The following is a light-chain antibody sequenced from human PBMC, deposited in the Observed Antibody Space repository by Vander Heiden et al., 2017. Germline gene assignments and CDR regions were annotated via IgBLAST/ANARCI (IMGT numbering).Light chain of an antibody. J-gene: IGLJ2*01. CDR2: DFS. CDR1: SSDGGGCNS. V-gene: IGLV2-14*03. CDR3: TSYTSRTTWV. Sequence: QSALTQPASVSGSPGQSITITCTGNSSDGGGCNSVSWYQPPPGKAPNVMIYDFSNRPPGLSHRFSVSKSGNTASLTISGLQAEDEADYYCTSYTSRTTWVFGGGTKLTVL.